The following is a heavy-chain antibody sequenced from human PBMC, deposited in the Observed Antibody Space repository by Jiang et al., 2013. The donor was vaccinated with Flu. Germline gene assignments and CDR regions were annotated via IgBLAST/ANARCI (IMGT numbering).Heavy chain of an antibody. Sequence: LLKPSETLSLTCAVYGGSFSGYYWSWIRQPPGKGLEWIGEINHSGSTNYNPSLKSRVTISVDTSKNQFSLKLSSVTAADTAVYYCARRLRNIVVVPAAISNPSNHWYFDLWGLAPWSLSPQ. V-gene: IGHV4-34*01. CDR1: GGSFSGYY. CDR2: INHSGST. J-gene: IGHJ2*01. D-gene: IGHD2-2*02. CDR3: ARRLRNIVVVPAAISNPSNHWYFDL.